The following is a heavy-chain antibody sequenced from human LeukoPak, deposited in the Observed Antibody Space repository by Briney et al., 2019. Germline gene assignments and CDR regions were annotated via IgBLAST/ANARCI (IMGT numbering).Heavy chain of an antibody. Sequence: LRLSCAASGFTFSSYAMSWIRQHPGKGLEWIGYIYYSGSTYYNPSLKSRVTISVDTSKNQFSLKLSSVTAADTAVYYCARGGSVTTDYWGQGTLVTVSS. J-gene: IGHJ4*02. CDR3: ARGGSVTTDY. CDR1: GFTFSSYA. CDR2: IYYSGST. D-gene: IGHD4-11*01. V-gene: IGHV4-31*02.